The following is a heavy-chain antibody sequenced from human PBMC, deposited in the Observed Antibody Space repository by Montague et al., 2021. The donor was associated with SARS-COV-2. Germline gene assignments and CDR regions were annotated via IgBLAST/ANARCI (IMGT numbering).Heavy chain of an antibody. Sequence: SRRLSCAASGFPFSSYGMHWVRQAPGKGLEWVAVIWYDGSNKYYADSVKGRFTISRDNSKNTLYLQMNSLRAEDTAVYYCARDYPRGDILTVYYYYMDVWGKGTTVTASS. J-gene: IGHJ6*03. CDR3: ARDYPRGDILTVYYYYMDV. CDR1: GFPFSSYG. D-gene: IGHD3-9*01. CDR2: IWYDGSNK. V-gene: IGHV3-33*01.